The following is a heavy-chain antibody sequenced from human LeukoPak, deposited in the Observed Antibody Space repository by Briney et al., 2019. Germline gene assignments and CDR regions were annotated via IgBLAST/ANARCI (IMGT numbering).Heavy chain of an antibody. CDR3: ARDCSGGSCYPY. D-gene: IGHD2-15*01. CDR2: ISSSGSTI. CDR1: GGSFSGYY. J-gene: IGHJ4*02. Sequence: LSLTCAVYGGSFSGYYWSWIRQAPGKGLEWVSYISSSGSTIYYADSVKGRFTISRDNAKNSLYLQMNSLRAEDTAVYYCARDCSGGSCYPYWGQGTLVTVSS. V-gene: IGHV3-11*04.